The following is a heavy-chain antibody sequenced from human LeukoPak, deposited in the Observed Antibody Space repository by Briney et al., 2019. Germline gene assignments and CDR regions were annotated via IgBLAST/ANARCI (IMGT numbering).Heavy chain of an antibody. CDR1: GTFSSYA. V-gene: IGHV1-69*04. Sequence: SVKVSCKTSGTFSSYAISWVRQAPGQGLEWMGRIIRILGATNYPQKFQGRVTITADKSTSTAYMELSSLRSEDTAVYYCARDSYYYDSSGYYRFDYWGQGTLVTVSS. D-gene: IGHD3-22*01. CDR3: ARDSYYYDSSGYYRFDY. J-gene: IGHJ4*02. CDR2: IIRILGAT.